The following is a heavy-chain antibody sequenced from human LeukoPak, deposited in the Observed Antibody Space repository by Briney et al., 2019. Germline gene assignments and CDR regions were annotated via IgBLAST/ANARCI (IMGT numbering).Heavy chain of an antibody. J-gene: IGHJ4*02. Sequence: GGSLRLSCAASGFPFSTYAMHWVRQAPGKGLEWVTLITYDGSSKYYAAPVKGRFTISRDNSENTLYLQMNSLRTEDTAVYFCARATNYYYDSSGYAPDFDYWGQGTLVTVSS. V-gene: IGHV3-30*04. CDR1: GFPFSTYA. CDR2: ITYDGSSK. D-gene: IGHD3-22*01. CDR3: ARATNYYYDSSGYAPDFDY.